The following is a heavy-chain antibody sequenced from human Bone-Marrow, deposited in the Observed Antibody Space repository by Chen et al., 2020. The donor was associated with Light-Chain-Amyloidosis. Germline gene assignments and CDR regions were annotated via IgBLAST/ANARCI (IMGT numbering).Heavy chain of an antibody. CDR2: INSDGSST. CDR1: GFTFSSYW. Sequence: EVQLVESGGGLVQPGGSLRLSCAASGFTFSSYWIHWVRQAPGKGLVWVSRINSDGSSTSYADPVKGRFTISRDNAKNTQYLQMSSLRAEDTAVYYCTTQGVITGMRYWGQGTLVTVSS. J-gene: IGHJ4*02. V-gene: IGHV3-74*01. D-gene: IGHD1-20*01. CDR3: TTQGVITGMRY.